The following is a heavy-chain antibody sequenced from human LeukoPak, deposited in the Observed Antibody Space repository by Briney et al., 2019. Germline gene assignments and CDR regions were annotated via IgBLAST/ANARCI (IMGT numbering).Heavy chain of an antibody. D-gene: IGHD3-22*01. CDR2: MNPNSGNT. Sequence: ASVKVSCKASGYTFTSYDINWVRQATGQGLEWMGWMNPNSGNTGYAQKFQGRVTITRNTSISTAYMELSSLRSEDTAVYYCATHFDSSGPDAFDTWGQGTMVTVSS. V-gene: IGHV1-8*03. CDR1: GYTFTSYD. J-gene: IGHJ3*02. CDR3: ATHFDSSGPDAFDT.